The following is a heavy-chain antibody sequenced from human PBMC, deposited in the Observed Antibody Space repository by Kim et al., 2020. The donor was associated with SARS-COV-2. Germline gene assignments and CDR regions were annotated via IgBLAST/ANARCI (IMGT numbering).Heavy chain of an antibody. CDR3: ARIEYSSSSGVFYLDY. D-gene: IGHD6-6*01. J-gene: IGHJ4*02. CDR1: GFTFSDYW. CDR2: IKKDGSEK. Sequence: GGSLRLSCVGSGFTFSDYWMSWVRQAPGKGLEWVGNIKKDGSEKNYVDSVKGRFTFSRDNAKNSLYLQMNGLRAVDTAVYYCARIEYSSSSGVFYLDYWGQGTLVTVSS. V-gene: IGHV3-7*01.